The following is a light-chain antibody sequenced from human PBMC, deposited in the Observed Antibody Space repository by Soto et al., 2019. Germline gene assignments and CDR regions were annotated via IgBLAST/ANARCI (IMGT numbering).Light chain of an antibody. J-gene: IGKJ3*01. V-gene: IGKV3-15*01. CDR1: PSVGTN. Sequence: EIVMTQSPATLSVSPGGRATLSCRASPSVGTNLAWYQQKPGQTPRLLIYGASTRATGIPPTFSGSGSGTEFTLTIGSLQSEDFAVYYCQQYNTWPAFTFGPGTKVDLK. CDR3: QQYNTWPAFT. CDR2: GAS.